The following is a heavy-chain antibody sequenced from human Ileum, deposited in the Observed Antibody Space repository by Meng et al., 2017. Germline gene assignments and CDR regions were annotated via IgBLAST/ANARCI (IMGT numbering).Heavy chain of an antibody. CDR3: ARHGGYSQDF. V-gene: IGHV4-4*02. CDR1: SGSISSNTY. Sequence: QVPLQGSGPGLGRPSGTLSLTCAVSSGSISSNTYWSWVRQPPGKGLEWIGQISHSGSAYYNPSLKSRVTMSVDKSKSQFSLMLTSVTAADTAIYYCARHGGYSQDFWGQGTLVTVSS. D-gene: IGHD4-23*01. J-gene: IGHJ4*02. CDR2: ISHSGSA.